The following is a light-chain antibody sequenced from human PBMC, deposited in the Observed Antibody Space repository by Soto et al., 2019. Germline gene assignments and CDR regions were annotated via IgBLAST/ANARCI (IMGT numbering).Light chain of an antibody. Sequence: QSVLTQSSSASASLGSSVKLTCTLSSGHSSYIIAWHQQQPGKAPRYLMKLEGSGSYNKGSGVPDRFSSSSSGADRYLTISNLQSEDEADYYCETWDSNTRVFGGGTKVTVL. V-gene: IGLV4-60*03. CDR1: SGHSSYI. CDR3: ETWDSNTRV. J-gene: IGLJ2*01. CDR2: LEGSGSY.